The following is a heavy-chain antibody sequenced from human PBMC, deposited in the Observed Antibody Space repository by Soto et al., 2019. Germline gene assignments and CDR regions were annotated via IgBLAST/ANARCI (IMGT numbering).Heavy chain of an antibody. J-gene: IGHJ4*02. CDR1: GFTFSSFT. CDR2: VGSISSYI. CDR3: ARDRATSFDY. V-gene: IGHV3-21*01. Sequence: PGGSLRLSCAASGFTFSSFTMNWVRQAPGKGLEWVSSVGSISSYIYYADSVKGRFTISRDNAKNSLYLQMNSLRAEDTAVYYSARDRATSFDYWGQGILVTVSS.